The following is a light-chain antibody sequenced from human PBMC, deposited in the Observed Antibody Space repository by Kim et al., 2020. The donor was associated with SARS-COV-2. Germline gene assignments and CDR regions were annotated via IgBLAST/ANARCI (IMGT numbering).Light chain of an antibody. V-gene: IGKV3-20*01. CDR3: QQYGSSPYT. J-gene: IGKJ2*01. CDR2: VAS. CDR1: QSVDSNY. Sequence: EIVLTQSPGTLSLSPGERATLSCRASQSVDSNYLAWFQQKPGQAPRLLIYVASSRATGIPDRFSGSGSGTDFTLTISRLEPEDFAVYYCQQYGSSPYTFGQGTKLDI.